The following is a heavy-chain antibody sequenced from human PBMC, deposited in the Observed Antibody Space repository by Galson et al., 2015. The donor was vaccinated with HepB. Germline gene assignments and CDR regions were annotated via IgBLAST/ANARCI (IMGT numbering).Heavy chain of an antibody. J-gene: IGHJ4*02. D-gene: IGHD3-22*01. Sequence: SLRLSCAASGFTFNNYVMNWVRQAPGKGLEWVSGISGSGHAAYYADSLKGRFSISRDNSKKTLYLQMNSLRAEDTAVYYCAKDKYDSSGYSRFYWGQGTLVTVSS. CDR1: GFTFNNYV. CDR3: AKDKYDSSGYSRFY. CDR2: ISGSGHAA. V-gene: IGHV3-23*01.